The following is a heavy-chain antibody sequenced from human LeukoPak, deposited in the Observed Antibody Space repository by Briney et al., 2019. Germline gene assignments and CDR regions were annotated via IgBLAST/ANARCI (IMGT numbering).Heavy chain of an antibody. CDR3: ARHRYYDFWSGYPYYFDY. V-gene: IGHV4-34*01. CDR2: INHSGST. CDR1: GGSFSNYY. J-gene: IGHJ4*02. D-gene: IGHD3-3*01. Sequence: SETLSLTCAVSGGSFSNYYCSWIRQPPGKGLEWIGEINHSGSTNYNPSLKSRVTISVDTSKNQFSLKLSSVTAADTAVYYCARHRYYDFWSGYPYYFDYWGQGTLVTVSS.